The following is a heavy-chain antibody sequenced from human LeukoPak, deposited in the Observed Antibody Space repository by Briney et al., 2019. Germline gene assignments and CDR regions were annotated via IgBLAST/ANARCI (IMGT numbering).Heavy chain of an antibody. D-gene: IGHD3-3*01. Sequence: ASVKVSCKASGGTFSSYAISWVRQAPGQGLEWMGWISAYNGNTNYAQKLQGRVTMTTDTSTSTAYMELRSLRSDDTAVYYCARDYEGSYDFWSGYYLPFDYWGQGTLVTVSS. V-gene: IGHV1-18*01. J-gene: IGHJ4*02. CDR2: ISAYNGNT. CDR3: ARDYEGSYDFWSGYYLPFDY. CDR1: GGTFSSYA.